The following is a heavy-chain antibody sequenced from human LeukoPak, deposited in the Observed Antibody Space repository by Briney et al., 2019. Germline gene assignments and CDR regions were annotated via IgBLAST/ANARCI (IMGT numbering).Heavy chain of an antibody. J-gene: IGHJ6*04. CDR3: ARVVANYYYGMDV. V-gene: IGHV4-30-4*02. Sequence: KPSETLSLTCTVSGGSISSGDYYWSWIRQPPGKGLEWIGYIYYSGSTYYNPSLKSRVTISVDTSKNQFSLKLSSVTAADTAVYYCARVVANYYYGMDVWGKGTTVTVSS. CDR2: IYYSGST. CDR1: GGSISSGDYY. D-gene: IGHD5-12*01.